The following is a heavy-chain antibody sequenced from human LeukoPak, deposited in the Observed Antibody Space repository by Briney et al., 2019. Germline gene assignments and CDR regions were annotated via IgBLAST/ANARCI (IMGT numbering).Heavy chain of an antibody. D-gene: IGHD3-3*01. Sequence: GESLRISCKGSGYSFTSYWISWVRQMPGKGLEWMVRIDPSDSYTNYSPSFQGHVTISADKSISTAYLQWSSLKASDTAMYYCAVLWSGYSTYYYYYYGMDVWGQGTTVTVSS. CDR3: AVLWSGYSTYYYYYYGMDV. V-gene: IGHV5-10-1*01. J-gene: IGHJ6*02. CDR2: IDPSDSYT. CDR1: GYSFTSYW.